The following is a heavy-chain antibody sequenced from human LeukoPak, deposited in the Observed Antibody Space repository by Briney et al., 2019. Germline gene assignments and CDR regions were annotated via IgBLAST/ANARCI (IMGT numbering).Heavy chain of an antibody. CDR3: TRPMSRYNWFDP. J-gene: IGHJ5*02. Sequence: SETLSLTCAVYGGSFSGYYWSWIRQPPGKGLEWIGEINHSGSTNYNPSLKSRVTISVDTSKNQFSLKLSSLTAADTAVYYCTRPMSRYNWFDPWGQGTLVTVSS. CDR1: GGSFSGYY. CDR2: INHSGST. V-gene: IGHV4-34*01.